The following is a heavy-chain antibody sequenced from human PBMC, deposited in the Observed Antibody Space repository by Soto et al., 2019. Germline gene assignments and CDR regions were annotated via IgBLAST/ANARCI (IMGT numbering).Heavy chain of an antibody. CDR1: GFTFNIYA. D-gene: IGHD1-20*01. CDR3: ATVHNTSRSFDY. J-gene: IGHJ4*02. CDR2: TGATGRTT. Sequence: PGGSLRLSCAASGFTFNIYAMTWVRQAPGKVLEWVSTTGATGRTTYYADSVKGRFTVSRDNSKNTLDLQMSNLRAEDTAVYYCATVHNTSRSFDYWGQGTLVTVSS. V-gene: IGHV3-23*01.